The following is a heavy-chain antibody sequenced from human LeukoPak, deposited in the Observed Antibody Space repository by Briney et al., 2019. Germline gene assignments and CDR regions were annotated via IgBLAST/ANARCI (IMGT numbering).Heavy chain of an antibody. Sequence: GGSLRLSCAASGFTFSSYGMHWVRQAPGKGLEWVAVIWYDGSNKYYADSVKGRFTISRDNSKNTLYLQKNSLRAEDTAVYYCAREEVTREFDYWGQGTLVTVSS. J-gene: IGHJ4*02. CDR2: IWYDGSNK. V-gene: IGHV3-33*01. CDR1: GFTFSSYG. CDR3: AREEVTREFDY.